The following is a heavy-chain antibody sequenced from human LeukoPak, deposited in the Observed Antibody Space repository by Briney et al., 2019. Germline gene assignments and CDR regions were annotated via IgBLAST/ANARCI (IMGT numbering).Heavy chain of an antibody. CDR1: GGSINSYY. Sequence: PSETLSLTCTVSGGSINSYYWSWIRQPPGKGLEWIGYIYYSGSTNYNPSLKSRVTISVDTSKNQFSLKLSSVTAADTAVYYCAGRIEDYAFDIWGQGTMVTVSS. D-gene: IGHD2-15*01. V-gene: IGHV4-59*08. CDR3: AGRIEDYAFDI. J-gene: IGHJ3*02. CDR2: IYYSGST.